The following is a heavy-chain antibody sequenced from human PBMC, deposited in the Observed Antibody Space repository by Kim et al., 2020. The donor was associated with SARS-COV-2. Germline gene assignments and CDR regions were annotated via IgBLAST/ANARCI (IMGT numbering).Heavy chain of an antibody. D-gene: IGHD4-17*01. V-gene: IGHV3-66*01. CDR3: ARDGEGYFDL. CDR2: ST. J-gene: IGHJ2*01. Sequence: STYYADSVKGRFTISRDNSKNTLYLQMNSLRAEDTAVYYCARDGEGYFDLWGRGTLVTVSS.